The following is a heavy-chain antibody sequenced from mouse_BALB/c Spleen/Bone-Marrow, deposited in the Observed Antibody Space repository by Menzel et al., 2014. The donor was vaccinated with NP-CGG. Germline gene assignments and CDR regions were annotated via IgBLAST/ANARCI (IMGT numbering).Heavy chain of an antibody. CDR2: ISSGSSTI. D-gene: IGHD2-10*02. V-gene: IGHV5-17*02. CDR1: GFTFSSFG. CDR3: ARGKYGYDY. Sequence: EVQLVESGGGLVQPGGSRKLSCAASGFTFSSFGVHWVRQAPEKGLEWVAYISSGSSTIYYADTVKGRFTISRDNPKNTLFLQMTSLRSEDTAMYYSARGKYGYDYWGQGTTLTVSS. J-gene: IGHJ2*01.